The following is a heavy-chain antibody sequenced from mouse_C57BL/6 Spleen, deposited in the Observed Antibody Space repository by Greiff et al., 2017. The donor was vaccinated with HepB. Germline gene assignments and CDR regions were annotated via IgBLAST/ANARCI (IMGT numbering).Heavy chain of an antibody. CDR3: ARSDYGSSSYAMDY. V-gene: IGHV1-7*01. CDR1: GYTFTSYW. CDR2: INPSSGYT. Sequence: VQRVESGAELAKPGASVKLSCKASGYTFTSYWMHWVKQRPGQGLEWIGYINPSSGYTKYNQKFKDKATLTADKSSSTAYMQLSSLTYENSAVYYCARSDYGSSSYAMDYWGQGTSVTVSS. J-gene: IGHJ4*01. D-gene: IGHD1-1*01.